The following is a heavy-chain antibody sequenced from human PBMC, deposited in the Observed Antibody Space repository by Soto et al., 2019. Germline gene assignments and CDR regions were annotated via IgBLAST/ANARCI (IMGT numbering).Heavy chain of an antibody. Sequence: SETLSLTCTVSGASINISGYYWGWIRQSPGKGLEWIGSVSYVGSTYYNPSVKSRLSMSVDTSKNQFSLKLISVTAADTAMYYCARRGLIEQFAPWRQVILFPISP. CDR2: VSYVGST. J-gene: IGHJ5*02. V-gene: IGHV4-39*01. CDR3: ARRGLIEQFAP. CDR1: GASINISGYY.